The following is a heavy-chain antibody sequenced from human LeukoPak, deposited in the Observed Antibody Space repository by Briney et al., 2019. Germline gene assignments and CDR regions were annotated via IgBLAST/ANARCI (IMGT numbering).Heavy chain of an antibody. CDR1: GGSISSYY. CDR3: ARGVTIFGVTPRFDY. D-gene: IGHD3-3*01. CDR2: VYYSGST. Sequence: PSETLSLTCTVSGGSISSYYWSWIRQPPGKGLEWIGYVYYSGSTNYNPSLKSRVTISVDTSKNQFSLKLSSVTAADTAVYYCARGVTIFGVTPRFDYWGQGTLVTVSS. V-gene: IGHV4-59*01. J-gene: IGHJ4*02.